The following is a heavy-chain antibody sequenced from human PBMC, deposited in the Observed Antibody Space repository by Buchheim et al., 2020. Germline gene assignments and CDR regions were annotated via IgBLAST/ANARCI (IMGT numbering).Heavy chain of an antibody. CDR1: GFTFSSYA. J-gene: IGHJ3*02. D-gene: IGHD1-26*01. Sequence: VQLVQSGGGLVQPGGSLRLSCAASGFTFSSYAMHWVRQAPGKGLEWVAVISYDGSNKYYADSVKGRFTISRDNSKNTLYLQMNSLRAEDTAVYYCARDSGSYYYAFDIWGQGT. CDR2: ISYDGSNK. CDR3: ARDSGSYYYAFDI. V-gene: IGHV3-30*04.